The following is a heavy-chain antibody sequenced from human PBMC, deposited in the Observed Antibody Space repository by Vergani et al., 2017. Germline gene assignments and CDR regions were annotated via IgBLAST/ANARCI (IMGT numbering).Heavy chain of an antibody. Sequence: QVQLQESGPGLVKPSGTLSLTCAVSGGSISSSTWWSWVRQPPGKGLEWIGEMYHSGSTNYNPSLKSRVTISVDKSKNQFSLKLSSVTAADTAVYYCARGLRDYYDSSGYPTYLDYWGQGTLVTVSS. CDR1: GGSISSSTW. V-gene: IGHV4-4*02. CDR2: MYHSGST. CDR3: ARGLRDYYDSSGYPTYLDY. D-gene: IGHD3-22*01. J-gene: IGHJ4*02.